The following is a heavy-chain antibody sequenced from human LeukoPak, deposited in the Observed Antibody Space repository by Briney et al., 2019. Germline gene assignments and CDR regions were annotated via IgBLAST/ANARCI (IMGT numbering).Heavy chain of an antibody. D-gene: IGHD6-13*01. J-gene: IGHJ4*02. CDR1: GYTFTSYA. CDR2: ISAYNGAT. V-gene: IGHV1-18*01. Sequence: ASVKVSCKASGYTFTSYAISWVRQAPGQGLEWMGWISAYNGATEYAQKLQGRVTMTTDTSTSTAYVELRSLRSDDTAVYYCARDRSSSWYYFDYWGQGTLVTVSS. CDR3: ARDRSSSWYYFDY.